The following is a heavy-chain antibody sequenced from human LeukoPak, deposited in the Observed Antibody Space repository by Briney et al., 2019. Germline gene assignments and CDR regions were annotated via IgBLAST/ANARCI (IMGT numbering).Heavy chain of an antibody. CDR3: ARGCGGDCYSALDY. CDR1: GFTVSSNY. J-gene: IGHJ4*02. Sequence: GGSLRLSCAASGFTVSSNYMSWVRQAPGKGLEWVSVIYSGGSTYYAVSVKGRFTISRDNSKNTLYLQMNSLRAEDTAVYYCARGCGGDCYSALDYWGQGTLVTVSS. V-gene: IGHV3-66*01. CDR2: IYSGGST. D-gene: IGHD2-21*02.